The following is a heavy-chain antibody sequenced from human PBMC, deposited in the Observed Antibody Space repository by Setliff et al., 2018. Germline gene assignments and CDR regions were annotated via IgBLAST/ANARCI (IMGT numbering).Heavy chain of an antibody. D-gene: IGHD3-22*01. J-gene: IGHJ4*02. Sequence: GGSLRLSCAASGFTFSTYWMSWVRQAPGKGLEWVANINQYGSEKYYVDSVKGRFTISRDNAKKSLDLQMNSLRVDDTAVYYCARDDPNHYDVSGYSVGYFDYWGLGTPVTVSS. V-gene: IGHV3-7*01. CDR3: ARDDPNHYDVSGYSVGYFDY. CDR2: INQYGSEK. CDR1: GFTFSTYW.